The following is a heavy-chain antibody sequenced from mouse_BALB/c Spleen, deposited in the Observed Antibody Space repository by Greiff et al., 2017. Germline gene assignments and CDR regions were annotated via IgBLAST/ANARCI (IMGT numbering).Heavy chain of an antibody. D-gene: IGHD1-1*01. J-gene: IGHJ2*01. Sequence: QVTLKESGPGILQPSQTLSLTCSFSGFSLSTSGMGVSWIRQPSGKGLEWLAHIYWDDDKRYNPSLKSRLTISKDTSSNQVFLKITSVDTADTATYYCARRRGSSYYFDYWGQGTTLTVSS. V-gene: IGHV8-12*01. CDR1: GFSLSTSGMG. CDR3: ARRRGSSYYFDY. CDR2: IYWDDDK.